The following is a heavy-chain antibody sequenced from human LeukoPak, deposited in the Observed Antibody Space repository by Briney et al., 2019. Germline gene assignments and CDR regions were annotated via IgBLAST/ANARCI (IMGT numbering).Heavy chain of an antibody. CDR1: GFIFNKYA. CDR2: TIVSGART. Sequence: GGSLRLSCAASGFIFNKYAKTWVRQAPGKGLEWVASTIVSGARTYYADSVKGRFTLFRDNSKNTLFLYMDNLRADDTALYYCTKDPNGDYIGAFDMWGPGTMVTVSS. CDR3: TKDPNGDYIGAFDM. V-gene: IGHV3-23*01. J-gene: IGHJ3*02. D-gene: IGHD4-17*01.